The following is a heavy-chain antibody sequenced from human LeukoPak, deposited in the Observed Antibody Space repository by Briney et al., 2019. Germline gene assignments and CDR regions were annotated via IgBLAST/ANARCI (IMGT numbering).Heavy chain of an antibody. D-gene: IGHD3-22*01. CDR3: ARVGWDDSSGYYRGYFDY. J-gene: IGHJ4*02. V-gene: IGHV4-59*01. CDR2: IHYSGST. Sequence: SETLSLTCTVSGGSISSYYWSWIRQPPGKGLEWIGYIHYSGSTDYNPSLKRRVTISVDRSKNQFSLKLSSVTAADTAVYYCARVGWDDSSGYYRGYFDYSGQEALVTVSS. CDR1: GGSISSYY.